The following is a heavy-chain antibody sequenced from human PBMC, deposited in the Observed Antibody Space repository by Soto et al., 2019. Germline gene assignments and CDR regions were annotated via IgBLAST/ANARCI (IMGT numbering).Heavy chain of an antibody. D-gene: IGHD6-13*01. CDR3: ARHGRRSSFASYLGRLKMDV. Sequence: GESLKISCKGSGYSFTSYWIGWVRQMPGKGLEWMGIIYPGDSDTRYSPSFQGQVTISADKSISTAYLQWSSLKASDTVRYYCARHGRRSSFASYLGRLKMDVWGKGTTVTVSS. CDR1: GYSFTSYW. V-gene: IGHV5-51*01. CDR2: IYPGDSDT. J-gene: IGHJ6*04.